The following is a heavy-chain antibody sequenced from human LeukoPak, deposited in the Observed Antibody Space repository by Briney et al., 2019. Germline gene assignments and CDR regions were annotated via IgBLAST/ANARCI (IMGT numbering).Heavy chain of an antibody. Sequence: SETLSLTCGVSGGSISNSNWWSWVRQPPGKGLEWIGEIYHSGSTNCNPSLKGRVTISVDKSKNQFSLKLTSVTAADTVVYYCARVPVTTGAFDIWGQGTMVTVSS. J-gene: IGHJ3*02. V-gene: IGHV4-4*02. D-gene: IGHD4-17*01. CDR3: ARVPVTTGAFDI. CDR1: GGSISNSNW. CDR2: IYHSGST.